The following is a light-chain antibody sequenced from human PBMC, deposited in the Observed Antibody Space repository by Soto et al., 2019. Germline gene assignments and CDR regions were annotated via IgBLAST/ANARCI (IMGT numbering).Light chain of an antibody. V-gene: IGLV2-14*03. CDR3: SSYTGSSTLLV. J-gene: IGLJ2*01. CDR1: SSDVGGYNY. CDR2: DVN. Sequence: QSALTLPASVSGSPGQSITISCTGTSSDVGGYNYVSWYQHHPGKAPKLKIYDVNNRPSGVSNRFSGSKSGNTASLTISGLQAEDEADYYCSSYTGSSTLLVFGGGTKLTVL.